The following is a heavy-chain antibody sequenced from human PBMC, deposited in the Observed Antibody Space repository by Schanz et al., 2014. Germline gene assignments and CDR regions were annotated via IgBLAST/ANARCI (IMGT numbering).Heavy chain of an antibody. Sequence: VQLVESGGGLVQPGGSLRLSCAASGFVFGDYYMTWIRQAPGKGLEWLSYISDSGTYTNYADSVKGRFTISRDNAKSSLYLQMNSLRAEDTAVYYCARDGYSVVVISPTESFDIWGQGTMVTVSP. CDR3: ARDGYSVVVISPTESFDI. CDR1: GFVFGDYY. D-gene: IGHD2-21*01. CDR2: ISDSGTYT. J-gene: IGHJ3*02. V-gene: IGHV3-11*06.